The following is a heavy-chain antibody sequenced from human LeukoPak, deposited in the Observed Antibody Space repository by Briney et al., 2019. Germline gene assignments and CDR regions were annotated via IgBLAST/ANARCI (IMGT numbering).Heavy chain of an antibody. J-gene: IGHJ3*02. V-gene: IGHV4-61*02. CDR2: IYTSGST. D-gene: IGHD3-16*02. CDR1: GGSISSDSYY. Sequence: SQTLSLTCTVSGGSISSDSYYWSWIRQPAGKGLEWIGRIYTSGSTNYNPSLKSRVTISVDTSKNQFSLKLSSVTAADTAVYYCARATARIGDAFDIWGQGTMVTVSS. CDR3: ARATARIGDAFDI.